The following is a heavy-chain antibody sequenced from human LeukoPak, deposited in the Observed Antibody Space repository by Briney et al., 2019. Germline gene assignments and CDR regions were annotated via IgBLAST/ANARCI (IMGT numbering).Heavy chain of an antibody. CDR1: GFPFGSYW. D-gene: IGHD2-2*01. CDR3: ARGLGYCSGTSCLNWFDP. V-gene: IGHV3-74*01. CDR2: INSDGTSA. Sequence: GGPRRLSCAASGFPFGSYWMHWVRQAPGKGLVWVSRINSDGTSASYADSVKGRFTISRDNAKNTLYLQMNSLRAEDTAAYYCARGLGYCSGTSCLNWFDPWGQGTLVTVSS. J-gene: IGHJ5*02.